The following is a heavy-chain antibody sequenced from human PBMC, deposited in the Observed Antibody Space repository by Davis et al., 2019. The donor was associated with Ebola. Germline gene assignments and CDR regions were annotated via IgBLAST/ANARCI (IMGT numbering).Heavy chain of an antibody. V-gene: IGHV4-59*08. J-gene: IGHJ4*02. CDR1: GGSISSYY. CDR2: IYYSRST. D-gene: IGHD3-22*01. CDR3: ARLNYYDSSGYFYFDY. Sequence: SETLSLTCTVSGGSISSYYWSWIRQPPGKGLEWIGYIYYSRSTNYNPSLKSRVTISIDTSKNQFSLKLSSVTAADTAVYYCARLNYYDSSGYFYFDYWGQGTLVTVSS.